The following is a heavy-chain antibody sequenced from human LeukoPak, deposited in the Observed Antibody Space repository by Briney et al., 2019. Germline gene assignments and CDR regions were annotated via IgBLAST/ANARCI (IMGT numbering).Heavy chain of an antibody. D-gene: IGHD3-10*01. CDR1: GFTFSSYE. CDR3: AREGGSDI. J-gene: IGHJ3*02. Sequence: PGGSLRLSCAASGFTFSSYEMNWVRQDPGKGLEWVSYISSSGDTVYYADSVKGRFTSSRDNTKNSLFLQMNSLRGEDTAVYYCAREGGSDIWGQGTLVTVSS. CDR2: ISSSGDTV. V-gene: IGHV3-48*03.